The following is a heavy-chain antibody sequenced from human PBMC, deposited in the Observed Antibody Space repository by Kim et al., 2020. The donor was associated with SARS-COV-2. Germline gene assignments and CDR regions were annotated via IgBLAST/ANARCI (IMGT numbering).Heavy chain of an antibody. J-gene: IGHJ4*02. Sequence: GGSLRLSCAASGFTFSSYAMSWVRQAPGKGLEWVSAISGSGGSTYYADSVKGRFTISRDNSKNTLYLQMNSLRAEDTAVYYCAKAGYSSGWYYEYYFDYWGQGTLVTVSS. CDR3: AKAGYSSGWYYEYYFDY. CDR1: GFTFSSYA. D-gene: IGHD6-19*01. V-gene: IGHV3-23*01. CDR2: ISGSGGST.